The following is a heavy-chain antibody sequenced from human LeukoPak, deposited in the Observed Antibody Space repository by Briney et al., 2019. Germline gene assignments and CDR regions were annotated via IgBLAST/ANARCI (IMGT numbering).Heavy chain of an antibody. CDR2: ISAYNGNP. CDR1: GYTFTSYG. D-gene: IGHD6-13*01. V-gene: IGHV1-18*01. Sequence: ASVTVSCKASGYTFTSYGISWVRQAPGQGLEWMGWISAYNGNPHYAQKLQGRVTMTTDTSTSTAYMELRSLRSDDTAVYYCARAGIAAGLFYFDYWGQGTLVTVSS. J-gene: IGHJ4*02. CDR3: ARAGIAAGLFYFDY.